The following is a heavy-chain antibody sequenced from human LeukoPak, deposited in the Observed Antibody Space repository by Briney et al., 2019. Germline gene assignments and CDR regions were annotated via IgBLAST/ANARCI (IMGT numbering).Heavy chain of an antibody. CDR1: GGSISSYY. V-gene: IGHV4-59*08. Sequence: SETLSLTCTVSGGSISSYYWSWIRQPPGKGLEWIGYILYSGTTNSNPSLKSRVTISVDTSKNQISLKLSSVTAADTAVYYCARMGGDSGYATHWGQGTLVTVSS. CDR2: ILYSGTT. J-gene: IGHJ4*02. D-gene: IGHD5-12*01. CDR3: ARMGGDSGYATH.